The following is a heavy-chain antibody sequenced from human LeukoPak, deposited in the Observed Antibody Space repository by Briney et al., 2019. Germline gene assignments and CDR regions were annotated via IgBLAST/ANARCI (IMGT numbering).Heavy chain of an antibody. Sequence: PSETLSLPCTVPGGSICPYYWCGIRQPPGKGLDWIGSFYYTGSTNYNPSLRSRVTISLDTSKNQISLRLSSVTAADTAVYYCARGGNALDDRGQGTLVTVSS. CDR1: GGSICPYY. CDR3: ARGGNALDD. CDR2: FYYTGST. V-gene: IGHV4-59*01. D-gene: IGHD4-23*01. J-gene: IGHJ4*02.